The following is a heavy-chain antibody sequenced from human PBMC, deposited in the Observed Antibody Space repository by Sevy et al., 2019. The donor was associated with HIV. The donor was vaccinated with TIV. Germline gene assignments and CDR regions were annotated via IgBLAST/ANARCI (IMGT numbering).Heavy chain of an antibody. CDR3: ARGGPTYYYGSGSALGNWFDP. CDR2: MNPNSGNT. Sequence: ASVKVSCKASGYTFTSYDINWVRQATGQGLEWMGWMNPNSGNTGYAQKFQGRVTMTRNTSIGTAYMELSSLRSGDTAVYYCARGGPTYYYGSGSALGNWFDPWGQGTLVTVSS. CDR1: GYTFTSYD. D-gene: IGHD3-10*01. V-gene: IGHV1-8*01. J-gene: IGHJ5*02.